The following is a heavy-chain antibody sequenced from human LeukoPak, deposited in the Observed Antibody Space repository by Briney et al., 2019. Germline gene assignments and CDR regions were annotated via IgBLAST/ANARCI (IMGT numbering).Heavy chain of an antibody. D-gene: IGHD3-10*01. J-gene: IGHJ4*02. CDR2: ISWNSGSI. CDR3: AKDSVRFGELPYFDY. V-gene: IGHV3-9*01. CDR1: GFTFDDYA. Sequence: GGSLRLSCAASGFTFDDYAMHWVRQDPGKGLEWVSGISWNSGSIGYADSVKGRFTISRDNAKNSLYLQMNSLRAEDTALYYCAKDSVRFGELPYFDYWGQGTLVTVSS.